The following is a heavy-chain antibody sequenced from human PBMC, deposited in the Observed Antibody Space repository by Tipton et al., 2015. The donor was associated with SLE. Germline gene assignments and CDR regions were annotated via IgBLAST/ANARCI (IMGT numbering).Heavy chain of an antibody. CDR3: AGDSSGSYYDRGGYPTFFDY. CDR1: GGSISSSTYY. V-gene: IGHV4-39*07. J-gene: IGHJ4*02. CDR2: IHYSGTT. D-gene: IGHD3-22*01. Sequence: TLSLTCTVSGGSISSSTYYWGWIRQPPGKGLEWLGSIHYSGTTYDNPSLKSRVTISVDTSKNQFSLMLSSVTAADTALYYCAGDSSGSYYDRGGYPTFFDYWGQGTLVTVSS.